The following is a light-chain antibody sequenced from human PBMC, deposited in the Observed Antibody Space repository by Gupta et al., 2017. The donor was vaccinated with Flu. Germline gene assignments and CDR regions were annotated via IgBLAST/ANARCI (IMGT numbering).Light chain of an antibody. CDR1: NIERKS. Sequence: SSLLTPPPSVSVAPRQTATISCSGHNIERKSVHWYQQTPGQAPVLVVYDDTGRPSGIPERFSGSNSGSPATLTISRVEVGDEADYYCHVWDTSDHIYVFGPGTKVTVL. CDR2: DDT. V-gene: IGLV3-21*02. CDR3: HVWDTSDHIYV. J-gene: IGLJ1*01.